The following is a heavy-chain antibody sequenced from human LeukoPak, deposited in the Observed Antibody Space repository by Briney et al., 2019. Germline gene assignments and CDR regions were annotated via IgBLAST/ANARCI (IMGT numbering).Heavy chain of an antibody. CDR2: ISYDGSNK. D-gene: IGHD3-10*01. CDR3: ARDSRGSWTRIDY. CDR1: GFPFSSYA. J-gene: IGHJ4*02. Sequence: GGSLRLSCAASGFPFSSYAMHWVRQAPGKGLEWVAVISYDGSNKYYADSVKGRFTISRDNSKNTLYLQMNSLRAEDTAVYYCARDSRGSWTRIDYWGQGTLVTVSS. V-gene: IGHV3-30-3*01.